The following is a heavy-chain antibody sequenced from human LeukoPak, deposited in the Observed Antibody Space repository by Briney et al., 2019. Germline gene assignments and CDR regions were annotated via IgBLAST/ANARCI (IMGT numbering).Heavy chain of an antibody. CDR1: GGTFSSYA. CDR2: IIPIFGTA. Sequence: SVKVSCKASGGTFSSYAISWVRQAPGQGLEWMGGIIPIFGTANYAQKFQGRVTITTDESTSTAYMELSSLRSEDTAVYYCARSVRVVPAATYYYYMDVWGKGTTVTVSS. D-gene: IGHD2-2*01. CDR3: ARSVRVVPAATYYYYMDV. J-gene: IGHJ6*03. V-gene: IGHV1-69*05.